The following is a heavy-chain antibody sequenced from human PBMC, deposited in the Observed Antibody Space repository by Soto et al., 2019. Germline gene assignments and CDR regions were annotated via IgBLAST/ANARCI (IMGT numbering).Heavy chain of an antibody. Sequence: SETLSVTCTVSGGSISSSSYYWGWIRQPPGKGLEWIGSIYYSGSTYYNPSLKSRVTISVDTSKNQFSLKLSSVTAADTAVYYCADGSGRNWGQGTLVTVSS. J-gene: IGHJ4*02. CDR2: IYYSGST. CDR1: GGSISSSSYY. CDR3: ADGSGRN. V-gene: IGHV4-39*01. D-gene: IGHD3-10*01.